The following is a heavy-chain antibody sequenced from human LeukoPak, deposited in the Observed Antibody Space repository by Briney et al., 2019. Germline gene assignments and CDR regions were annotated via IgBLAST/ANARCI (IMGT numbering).Heavy chain of an antibody. J-gene: IGHJ6*02. CDR2: IYYSGIT. D-gene: IGHD2-2*01. V-gene: IGHV4-39*02. Sequence: SETLSLTCTVSGGSISSCSYYWGRIPQPPGKGLEWIGSIYYSGITYYNPSLKSRVTISVDTSKNHSSPKLSSVTAADTAVYYCARKVPAAMRGLAYYYYYGMDVWGQGTTVTVSS. CDR1: GGSISSCSYY. CDR3: ARKVPAAMRGLAYYYYYGMDV.